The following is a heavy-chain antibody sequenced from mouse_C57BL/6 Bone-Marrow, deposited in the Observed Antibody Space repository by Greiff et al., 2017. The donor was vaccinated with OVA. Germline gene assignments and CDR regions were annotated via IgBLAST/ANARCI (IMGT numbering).Heavy chain of an antibody. V-gene: IGHV1-74*01. D-gene: IGHD2-5*01. Sequence: VHLQQPGAELVKPGASVKVSCKASGYTFTGYWMLGVKQRPGQRLEGIGRIHPSDSDTNYNQKFKGKATLTVDKSSSTAYMQLSSLTSEDSAVYYGAKGGYSNCGFAYWGQGTLVTVSA. J-gene: IGHJ3*01. CDR3: AKGGYSNCGFAY. CDR1: GYTFTGYW. CDR2: IHPSDSDT.